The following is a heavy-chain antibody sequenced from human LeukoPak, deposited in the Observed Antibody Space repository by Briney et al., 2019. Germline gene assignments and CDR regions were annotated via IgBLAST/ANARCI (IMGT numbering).Heavy chain of an antibody. J-gene: IGHJ1*01. D-gene: IGHD4-17*01. V-gene: IGHV3-21*04. CDR3: VRDFSTVTTAYLHH. CDR2: ISSSRHI. Sequence: PGGSLRLSCAASGFTFSSYSMNWVRQAPGKGLEWVSSISSSRHINYADSVKGRFTIFRDDPKNSLFLQMDSLRVEDTAMYYCVRDFSTVTTAYLHHWGQGTLLTVSS. CDR1: GFTFSSYS.